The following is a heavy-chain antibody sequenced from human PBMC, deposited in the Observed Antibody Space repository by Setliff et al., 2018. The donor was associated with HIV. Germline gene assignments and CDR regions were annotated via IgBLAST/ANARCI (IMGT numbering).Heavy chain of an antibody. CDR2: IIPVGGTT. Sequence: GASVKVSCKASGGTFSSYGISWVRQAPGQGLEWMGRIIPVGGTTNYAQKFQGRVTITADKSTSTVYMELSSLRSDDTAVYYCATGLSSTDPSSNSWGQGTPVTVSS. CDR3: ATGLSSTDPSSNS. V-gene: IGHV1-69*04. J-gene: IGHJ4*02. CDR1: GGTFSSYG. D-gene: IGHD1-1*01.